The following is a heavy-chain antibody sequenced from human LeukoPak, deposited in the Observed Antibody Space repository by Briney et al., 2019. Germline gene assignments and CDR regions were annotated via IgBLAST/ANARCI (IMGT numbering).Heavy chain of an antibody. CDR2: ISFSSNTI. J-gene: IGHJ4*02. CDR3: ARESIAAAGTCFDY. V-gene: IGHV3-48*04. CDR1: GLTVSNAW. Sequence: GGSLRLSCAASGLTVSNAWMNWVRQAPGKGLEWVSYISFSSNTIYYADSVKGRFTISRDNAKNSLYLQMNSLRAEDTAVYYCARESIAAAGTCFDYWGQGTLVTVSS. D-gene: IGHD6-13*01.